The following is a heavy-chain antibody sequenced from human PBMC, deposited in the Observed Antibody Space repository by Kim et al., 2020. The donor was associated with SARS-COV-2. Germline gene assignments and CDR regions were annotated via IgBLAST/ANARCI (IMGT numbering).Heavy chain of an antibody. V-gene: IGHV2-5*02. CDR2: IYWDDDK. CDR1: GFSLSTSGVG. Sequence: SGPTLVNPTQTLTLTCTFSGFSLSTSGVGVGWIRQPPGKALEWLALIYWDDDKRYSPSLKSRLTITKDTSKNQVVLTMTNMDPVDTATYYCGHRLYDHIWGSSRYLDWYFDLWGRGTLVTVSS. CDR3: GHRLYDHIWGSSRYLDWYFDL. J-gene: IGHJ2*01. D-gene: IGHD3-16*02.